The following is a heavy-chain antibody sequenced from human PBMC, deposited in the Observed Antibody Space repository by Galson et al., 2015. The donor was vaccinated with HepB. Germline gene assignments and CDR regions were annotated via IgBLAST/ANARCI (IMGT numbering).Heavy chain of an antibody. CDR1: GGSISSYY. Sequence: ETLSLTCTVSGGSISSYYWSWIRQPPGKGLEWIGYVYYSGSTNYNPSLKSRVTISVDTSKNQFSLKLSSVTAADTAVYYCASSASPIDAFDIWGQGTMVTVSS. J-gene: IGHJ3*02. D-gene: IGHD5-18*01. CDR2: VYYSGST. V-gene: IGHV4-59*01. CDR3: ASSASPIDAFDI.